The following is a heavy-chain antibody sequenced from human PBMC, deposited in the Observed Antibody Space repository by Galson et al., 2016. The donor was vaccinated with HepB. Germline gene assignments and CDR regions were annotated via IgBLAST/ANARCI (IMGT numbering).Heavy chain of an antibody. J-gene: IGHJ4*02. CDR3: AAGEAVAGIAY. CDR1: GHSITSSDW. D-gene: IGHD6-19*01. CDR2: IYYSGST. Sequence: SETLSLTCAVSGHSITSSDWWGWIRQPPGKGLELIGCIYYSGSTYFNPSLKSRVTMSVDTSKNHFSLKLRSMTAVDTAVYYCAAGEAVAGIAYWGQGNLVTVSS. V-gene: IGHV4-28*01.